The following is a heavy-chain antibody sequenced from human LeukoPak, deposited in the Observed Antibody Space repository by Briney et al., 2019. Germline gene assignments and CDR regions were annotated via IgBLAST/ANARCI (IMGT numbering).Heavy chain of an antibody. CDR2: IKQDGSEK. V-gene: IGHV3-7*01. D-gene: IGHD6-13*01. J-gene: IGHJ4*02. Sequence: GGSLRLSCAASGFTFSSYWMSWVRQAPGKGLEWVANIKQDGSEKYYVDSVKGRFTISRDNAKNSLYLQMNSLRAEDTAVYYCAREKGIAAAGTEYFDYWGQGTLVTVSS. CDR1: GFTFSSYW. CDR3: AREKGIAAAGTEYFDY.